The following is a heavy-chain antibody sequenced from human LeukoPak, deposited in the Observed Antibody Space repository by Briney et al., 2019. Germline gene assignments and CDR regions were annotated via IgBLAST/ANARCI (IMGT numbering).Heavy chain of an antibody. V-gene: IGHV3-53*01. D-gene: IGHD3-10*01. J-gene: IGHJ4*02. Sequence: PGGTVRLSCTASGFSFSNYGMNWVRQAPGKGLEWVSVIYSGGSTYYADSVKGRFTISRDNSKSTLYIQMNSLRAEDTAVYYCARAKPKNMVRGLIMRRESRYYFDYWGQGTLVTVSS. CDR2: IYSGGST. CDR1: GFSFSNYG. CDR3: ARAKPKNMVRGLIMRRESRYYFDY.